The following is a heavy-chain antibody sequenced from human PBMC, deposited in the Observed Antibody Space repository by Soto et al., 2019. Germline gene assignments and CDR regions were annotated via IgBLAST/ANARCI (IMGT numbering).Heavy chain of an antibody. CDR3: ARGVAITIIRGVVIPYSFDY. CDR1: GGSISSNY. CDR2: VYDSGST. V-gene: IGHV4-59*01. Sequence: PSETLSLTCTVSGGSISSNYWSWIRQPPGKGLEWIGYVYDSGSTNYNPSLKSRVTISVDTSKNQFSLKLNSVTATDTAVYYCARGVAITIIRGVVIPYSFDYWGQGTLVTVSS. D-gene: IGHD3-10*01. J-gene: IGHJ4*02.